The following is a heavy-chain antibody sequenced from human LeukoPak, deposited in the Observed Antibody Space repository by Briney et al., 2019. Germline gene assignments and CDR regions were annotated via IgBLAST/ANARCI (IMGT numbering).Heavy chain of an antibody. CDR3: AKGGHYYDSSGYYDY. Sequence: GGSLRLSCAASGFTFSSYAMHWVRQAPGKGLEWVAVISYDGSNKYYAGSVKGRFTISRDNSKNTLYLQMNSLRAEDTAVYYCAKGGHYYDSSGYYDYWGQGTLVTVSS. V-gene: IGHV3-30*04. CDR1: GFTFSSYA. D-gene: IGHD3-22*01. J-gene: IGHJ4*02. CDR2: ISYDGSNK.